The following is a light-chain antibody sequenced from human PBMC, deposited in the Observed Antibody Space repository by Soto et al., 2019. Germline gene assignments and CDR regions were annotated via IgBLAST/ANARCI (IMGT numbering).Light chain of an antibody. CDR3: SSYTSISTYV. Sequence: QSVLTQPASVSGSPGQSITISCTGTSSDVGGYNFVSRYQQHPDKAPKLMIYDVTNRPSGVSNRFSGSKSGNTASLTISGLQAEDEADYYCSSYTSISTYVFGTGTKLTVL. CDR1: SSDVGGYNF. J-gene: IGLJ1*01. V-gene: IGLV2-14*01. CDR2: DVT.